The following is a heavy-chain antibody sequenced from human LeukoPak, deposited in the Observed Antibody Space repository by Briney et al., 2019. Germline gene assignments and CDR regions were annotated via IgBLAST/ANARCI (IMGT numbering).Heavy chain of an antibody. D-gene: IGHD6-13*01. V-gene: IGHV4-59*12. CDR1: GGSISGSF. J-gene: IGHJ3*02. Sequence: SETLSLTCTVSGGSISGSFWSWIRQPPGKGLEWIGFIHDSGSTYYNPSLKSRVTMSVDTSKNQFSLKLSSVTAADTAVYYCARDDFAAAAAFDIWGQGTMVTVSS. CDR3: ARDDFAAAAAFDI. CDR2: IHDSGST.